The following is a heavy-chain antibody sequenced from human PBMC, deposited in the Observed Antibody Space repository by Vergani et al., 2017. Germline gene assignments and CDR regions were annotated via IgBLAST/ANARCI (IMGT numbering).Heavy chain of an antibody. CDR3: AKDIGVEQQLVFDY. D-gene: IGHD6-13*01. J-gene: IGHJ4*02. CDR1: GFTFDDYA. Sequence: EVQLVESGGGLVQPGRSLRLSCAASGFTFDDYAMHWVRQAPGKGLEWVSGISWNSGSIGYADSVKGRFTISRDNAKNSLYLQMNSLRAEDTAVYYCAKDIGVEQQLVFDYWGQGTLVTVSS. V-gene: IGHV3-9*01. CDR2: ISWNSGSI.